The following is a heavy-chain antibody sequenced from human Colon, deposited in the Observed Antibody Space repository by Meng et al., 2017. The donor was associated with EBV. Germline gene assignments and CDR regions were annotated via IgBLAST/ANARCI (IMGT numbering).Heavy chain of an antibody. D-gene: IGHD2-2*03. J-gene: IGHJ4*02. CDR2: INHSGSA. CDR1: GGSLSGYY. Sequence: QVQLTQWGAGLLKPSETLSLPCGVSGGSLSGYYWSWIRHFPGRTLEFIGDINHSGSANYNPSLRSRVTISVDTSKNQIFLNLHSVTAADTAVYHCARTFGYCSNNNCPRTLGYWGQGTLVTVSS. V-gene: IGHV4-34*02. CDR3: ARTFGYCSNNNCPRTLGY.